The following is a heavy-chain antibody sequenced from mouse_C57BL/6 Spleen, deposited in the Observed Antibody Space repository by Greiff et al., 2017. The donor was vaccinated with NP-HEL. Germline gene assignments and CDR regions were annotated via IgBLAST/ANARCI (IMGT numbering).Heavy chain of an antibody. CDR1: GYTFTDHT. CDR2: IYPRDGST. J-gene: IGHJ4*01. Sequence: VQLQQSDAELVKPGASVKISCKVSGYTFTDHTIHWMKQRPEQGLEWIGYIYPRDGSTKYNEKFKGKATLTADKSSSTAYMQLNSLTSEDSAGYCCARGNIVLRKGAMDYWGQGTSVTVSS. D-gene: IGHD1-1*01. CDR3: ARGNIVLRKGAMDY. V-gene: IGHV1-78*01.